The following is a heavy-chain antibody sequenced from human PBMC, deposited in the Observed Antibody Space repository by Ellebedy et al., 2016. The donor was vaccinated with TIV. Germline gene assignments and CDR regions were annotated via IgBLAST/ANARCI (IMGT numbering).Heavy chain of an antibody. D-gene: IGHD2-8*01. J-gene: IGHJ4*02. V-gene: IGHV4-39*01. CDR1: GGSISSNNSS. CDR2: IYYSGST. CDR3: ARTFSPHCSSGVCYMAYYFDY. Sequence: MPSETLSLTCTVSGGSISSNNSSWGWIRQPPGKGLEWIGNIYYSGSTYHSPSLKSQVTISVDTSKNPFSLKLSSVTAADTAVYYCARTFSPHCSSGVCYMAYYFDYWGQGTLVTVSS.